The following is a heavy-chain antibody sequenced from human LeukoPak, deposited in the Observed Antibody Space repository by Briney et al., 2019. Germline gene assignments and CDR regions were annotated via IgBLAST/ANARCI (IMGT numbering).Heavy chain of an antibody. J-gene: IGHJ4*02. CDR2: IWYDGSNK. CDR1: GFTFSSYG. V-gene: IGHV3-33*01. D-gene: IGHD3-10*01. CDR3: GRDLSYGSGEF. Sequence: PGGSLRLSCAASGFTFSSYGMHWVRQAPGKGLEWVAVIWYDGSNKYYADSVKGRFTISRDDSKNTLYLQMNSLRAEDTAVYYCGRDLSYGSGEFWGQGTLVTVSS.